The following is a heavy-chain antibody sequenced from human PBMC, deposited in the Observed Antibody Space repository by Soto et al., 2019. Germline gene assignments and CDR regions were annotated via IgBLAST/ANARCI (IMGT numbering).Heavy chain of an antibody. CDR1: GDSVSSNSAA. D-gene: IGHD1-7*01. Sequence: SQTLSLTCVISGDSVSSNSAAWNWIRQSPSRCFYWLGRTYYRSMCFIDFAFFVKSRITVNPVTSKIHFSLLLNFVTPEDTAVYYCAGTTSLQWYYMDVWDKGTTVTVSS. V-gene: IGHV6-1*01. CDR2: TYYRSMCFI. CDR3: AGTTSLQWYYMDV. J-gene: IGHJ6*03.